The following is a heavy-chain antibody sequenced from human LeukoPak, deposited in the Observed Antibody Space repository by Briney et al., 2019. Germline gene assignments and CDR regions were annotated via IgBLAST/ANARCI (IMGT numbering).Heavy chain of an antibody. CDR2: INPNSGGT. Sequence: ASVKVSCKASGYTFTGYYMHWVRQAPGQGLEWMGWINPNSGGTNYAQKFQGRVTMTRDTSISTACMELSRLRSDDTAVYYCAREASAISWTRPRNWFDPWGQGTLVTVSS. J-gene: IGHJ5*02. D-gene: IGHD3-3*01. CDR1: GYTFTGYY. CDR3: AREASAISWTRPRNWFDP. V-gene: IGHV1-2*02.